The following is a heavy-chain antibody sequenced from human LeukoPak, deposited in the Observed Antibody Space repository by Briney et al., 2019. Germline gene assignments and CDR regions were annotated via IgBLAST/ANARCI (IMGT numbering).Heavy chain of an antibody. V-gene: IGHV4-34*12. CDR2: IFHSGST. D-gene: IGHD2-2*01. CDR3: ASERVVPAATWFDP. J-gene: IGHJ5*02. CDR1: GASFSGYY. Sequence: SETLSLTCAVYGASFSGYYWSWLRQSPGKGLEWIGEIFHSGSTTYNPSLKSRVTMSADTSKNQFSLKLSSVTAADTAVYYCASERVVPAATWFDPWGQGTLVTVSS.